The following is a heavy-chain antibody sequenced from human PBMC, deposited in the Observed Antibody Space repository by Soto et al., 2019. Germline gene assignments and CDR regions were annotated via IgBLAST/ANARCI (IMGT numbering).Heavy chain of an antibody. J-gene: IGHJ6*02. CDR2: INHSGST. CDR1: GGSFSGYY. Sequence: PSETLSLTCAVYGGSFSGYYWSWIRQPPGKGLELIGEINHSGSTNYNPSLKSRVTISVDTSKNQFSLKLSSVTAADTAVYYCARGRLGRGFWSGYYRYYYYGMDVWGQGTTVTVSS. D-gene: IGHD3-3*01. V-gene: IGHV4-34*01. CDR3: ARGRLGRGFWSGYYRYYYYGMDV.